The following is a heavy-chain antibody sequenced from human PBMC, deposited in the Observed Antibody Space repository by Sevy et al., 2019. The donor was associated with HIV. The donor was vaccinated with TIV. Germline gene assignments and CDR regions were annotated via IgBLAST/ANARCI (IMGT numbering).Heavy chain of an antibody. CDR3: ARSPPIVVVPGAPSWFDP. Sequence: SETLSLTCAVHGGSFSGYYWNWIRQPPGKGLEWIGEINHSGSTNYNPSLKSRVTISVDTSKNQFSLKLSPVTAADTAVYSCARSPPIVVVPGAPSWFDPWGQGTLVTVSS. J-gene: IGHJ5*02. D-gene: IGHD2-2*01. CDR1: GGSFSGYY. CDR2: INHSGST. V-gene: IGHV4-34*01.